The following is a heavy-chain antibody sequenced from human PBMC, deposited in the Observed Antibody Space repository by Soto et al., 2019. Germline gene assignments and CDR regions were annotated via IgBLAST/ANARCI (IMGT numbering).Heavy chain of an antibody. D-gene: IGHD2-2*01. CDR3: AREGVPAAAIPPGWFDP. Sequence: SETLSLTCTVSGGSVSSGSYYWSWIRHPPGKGLEWIGYIYYSGSTNYNPSLKSRVTISVDTSKNQFSLKLSSVTAADTAVYYCAREGVPAAAIPPGWFDPWGQGTLVTVSS. CDR2: IYYSGST. V-gene: IGHV4-61*01. J-gene: IGHJ5*02. CDR1: GGSVSSGSYY.